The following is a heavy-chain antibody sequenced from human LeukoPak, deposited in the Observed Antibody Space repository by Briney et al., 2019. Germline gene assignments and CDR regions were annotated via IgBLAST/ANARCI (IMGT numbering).Heavy chain of an antibody. V-gene: IGHV3-23*01. Sequence: AASLRLSCAASGFTFSTNARSWVPQSPGKRLQWVSAISSSGGSTYYADSVKGPFTISRDKSKNTLYLHMNILRAEHTAVYYCAKDGISGPAVIPSFYFDYWGQGTLITVSS. J-gene: IGHJ4*02. CDR2: ISSSGGST. D-gene: IGHD2-2*01. CDR1: GFTFSTNA. CDR3: AKDGISGPAVIPSFYFDY.